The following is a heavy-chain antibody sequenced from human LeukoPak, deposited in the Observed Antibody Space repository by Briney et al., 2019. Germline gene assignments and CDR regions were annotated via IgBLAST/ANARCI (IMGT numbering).Heavy chain of an antibody. CDR2: ISGSGGST. CDR1: GFTFSSYA. Sequence: GGSLRLSCAASGFTFSSYAMSWVRQAPGKGLEWVSAISGSGGSTYYADSVKGRFTISGDNSKNTLYLQMNSLRAEDTAVYYCAKDLSYDSSGYYFDYWGQGTLVTVSS. J-gene: IGHJ4*02. D-gene: IGHD3-22*01. CDR3: AKDLSYDSSGYYFDY. V-gene: IGHV3-23*01.